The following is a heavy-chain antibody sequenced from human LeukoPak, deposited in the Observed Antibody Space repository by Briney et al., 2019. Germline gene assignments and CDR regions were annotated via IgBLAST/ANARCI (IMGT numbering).Heavy chain of an antibody. Sequence: GGSLRLSCAASGFTFSSYGMHWVPQAPGKGLEWVAFIRYDGSNKYYADSVKGRFTISRDNSKNTLYLQMNSLRAEDTAVYYCAKDHDSSGFFDYWGQGTLVTVSS. D-gene: IGHD3-22*01. CDR3: AKDHDSSGFFDY. V-gene: IGHV3-30*02. CDR2: IRYDGSNK. J-gene: IGHJ4*02. CDR1: GFTFSSYG.